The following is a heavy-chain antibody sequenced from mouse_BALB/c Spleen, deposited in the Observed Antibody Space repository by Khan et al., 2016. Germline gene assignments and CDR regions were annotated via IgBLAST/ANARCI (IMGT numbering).Heavy chain of an antibody. V-gene: IGHV1-18*01. J-gene: IGHJ4*01. CDR1: GYSFSGYY. CDR3: LRDAMDY. D-gene: IGHD3-1*01. Sequence: EVQLQESGPDLVKPGASVKISCKASGYSFSGYYLDWVKQRHDKSLEWIGRINPNNGGSKYNQKFKDKTILTVDRSSTTAYMELRSLTSEDSAVYYCLRDAMDYWGQGTSVTVSS. CDR2: INPNNGGS.